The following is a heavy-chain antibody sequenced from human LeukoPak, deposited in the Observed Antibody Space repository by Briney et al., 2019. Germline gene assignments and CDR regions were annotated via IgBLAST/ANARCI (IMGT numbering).Heavy chain of an antibody. CDR1: GDSISSSY. D-gene: IGHD1-20*01. CDR3: ARLIPGTTGLRKNYFDY. CDR2: ISASGNT. Sequence: SETLSLTCTVSGDSISSSYWNWIRQTPGKGLEWIGYISASGNTNYNPSLKSRIIISVDMSKNQFSLKLSSVTAADTAVYYCARLIPGTTGLRKNYFDYWGQGTLVTVSS. J-gene: IGHJ4*02. V-gene: IGHV4-4*09.